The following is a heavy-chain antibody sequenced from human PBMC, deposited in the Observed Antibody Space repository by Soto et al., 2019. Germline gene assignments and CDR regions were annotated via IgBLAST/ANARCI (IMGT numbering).Heavy chain of an antibody. Sequence: PGESLKISCKGSGYSFTSYWIGWVRQMPGKGLEWMGIIYPGDSDTRYSPSFQGQVTTSADKSISTAYLQWSSLKASDTAMYYCARDPATYDSSGYYYPKWFDPWGQGTLVTVSS. CDR1: GYSFTSYW. CDR3: ARDPATYDSSGYYYPKWFDP. CDR2: IYPGDSDT. V-gene: IGHV5-51*01. D-gene: IGHD3-22*01. J-gene: IGHJ5*02.